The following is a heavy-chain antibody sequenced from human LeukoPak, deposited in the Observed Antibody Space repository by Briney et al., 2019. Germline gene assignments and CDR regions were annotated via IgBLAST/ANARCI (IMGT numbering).Heavy chain of an antibody. CDR2: INHSGST. CDR3: ARDRDAFDI. CDR1: GGSFSGYF. J-gene: IGHJ3*02. V-gene: IGHV4-34*01. Sequence: PSETLSLTSAVYGGSFSGYFWSWMRQPTGKGLKWIGEINHSGSTNYNPSLKSRVTISVDTSKNQFSLRLSSVTAADTAVYYCARDRDAFDIWGQGTMVTVSS.